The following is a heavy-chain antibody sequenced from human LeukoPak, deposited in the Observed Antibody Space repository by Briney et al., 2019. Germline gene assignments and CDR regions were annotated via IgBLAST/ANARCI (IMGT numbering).Heavy chain of an antibody. Sequence: ASVKVSCKASGYTFTSYGISWVRQAPGQGLEWMGWISAYNGNTNYAQKLQGRVTMTTDTSTSTAYMELRSQRSDDTAVYYCAKPMVRGVPDAFDIWGQGTMVTVSS. CDR2: ISAYNGNT. J-gene: IGHJ3*02. CDR1: GYTFTSYG. V-gene: IGHV1-18*01. CDR3: AKPMVRGVPDAFDI. D-gene: IGHD3-10*01.